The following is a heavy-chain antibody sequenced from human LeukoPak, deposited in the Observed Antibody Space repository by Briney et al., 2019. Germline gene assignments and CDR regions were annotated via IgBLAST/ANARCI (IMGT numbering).Heavy chain of an antibody. CDR1: GGSINNNLHY. Sequence: SETLSLTCSVSGGSINNNLHYWGWIRQPPGRGLEWIGGIYYTGSAYYNPSLKSRVTLSVDTSKNQFSLNLTSVTAADTAVFYCARRSYGHFDLWGQGTLVAVSS. D-gene: IGHD3-10*01. V-gene: IGHV4-39*01. J-gene: IGHJ4*02. CDR2: IYYTGSA. CDR3: ARRSYGHFDL.